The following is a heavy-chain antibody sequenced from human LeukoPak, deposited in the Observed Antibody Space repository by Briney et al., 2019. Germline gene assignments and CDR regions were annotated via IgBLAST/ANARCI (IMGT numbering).Heavy chain of an antibody. D-gene: IGHD3-16*01. Sequence: GGSLILSCAASGFTFSSFWMYWVRHAPGKGLVWVSRINSDGGSTTYADSVKGRFTISRDNAKNTVYLQMNSLRAEDTAVYYCARRRERGASDAFAFWGQGTMVTVSS. CDR1: GFTFSSFW. CDR2: INSDGGST. J-gene: IGHJ3*01. V-gene: IGHV3-74*01. CDR3: ARRRERGASDAFAF.